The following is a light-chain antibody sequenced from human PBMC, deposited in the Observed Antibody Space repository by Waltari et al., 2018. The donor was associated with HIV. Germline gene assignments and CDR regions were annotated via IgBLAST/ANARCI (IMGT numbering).Light chain of an antibody. Sequence: QSVLTQPPSVSAAPGQKVTISCSGSSSNIGYNYVSWYQQFPGAAPKRLIYDRSQRPSGSADRLPGSKYGTSATLGITGLKTGDEADYDCGTWDSSRSVWVFGGGTKLTVL. CDR2: DRS. CDR1: SSNIGYNY. V-gene: IGLV1-51*01. CDR3: GTWDSSRSVWV. J-gene: IGLJ3*02.